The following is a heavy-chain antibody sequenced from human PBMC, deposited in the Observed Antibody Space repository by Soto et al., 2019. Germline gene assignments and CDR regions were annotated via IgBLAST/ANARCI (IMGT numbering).Heavy chain of an antibody. Sequence: GGSLRLSCAASGFTFSNYSMNWVRQAPGKGLEWVSLISWDGGSTYYADSVKGRFTISRDNSKNSLYLQMNSLRTEDTALYYCAKDDGIEMATTCGMDVWGQGTTVTVSS. J-gene: IGHJ6*02. CDR3: AKDDGIEMATTCGMDV. CDR1: GFTFSNYS. D-gene: IGHD5-12*01. CDR2: ISWDGGST. V-gene: IGHV3-43*01.